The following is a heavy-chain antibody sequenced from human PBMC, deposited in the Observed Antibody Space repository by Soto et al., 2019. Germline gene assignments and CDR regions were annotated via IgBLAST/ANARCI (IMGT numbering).Heavy chain of an antibody. V-gene: IGHV3-7*01. J-gene: IGHJ4*02. CDR1: GFTFSSYW. D-gene: IGHD4-17*01. Sequence: GGSLRLSCAASGFTFSSYWMSWVRQAPGNGLEWVANIKQDGSEKYYVDSVKGRFTISRDNAKNSLYLQMNSLRAEDTAVYYCARVTTGLTTVTYYFDYWGQGTLVTVSS. CDR2: IKQDGSEK. CDR3: ARVTTGLTTVTYYFDY.